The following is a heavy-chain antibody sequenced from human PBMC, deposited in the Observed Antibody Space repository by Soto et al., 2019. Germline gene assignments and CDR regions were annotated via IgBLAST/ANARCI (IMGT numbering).Heavy chain of an antibody. Sequence: GGTLRLSCAASGFTFSSYGMHWVRQAPGKGLERVAVIWYDGSNKYYADSVKGRFTISRDNSKNTLYLQMNSLRAEDTAVYYFVREQGWGIAAAGNFGYWGQGTLVTVSS. CDR1: GFTFSSYG. J-gene: IGHJ4*02. V-gene: IGHV3-33*01. CDR2: IWYDGSNK. CDR3: VREQGWGIAAAGNFGY. D-gene: IGHD6-13*01.